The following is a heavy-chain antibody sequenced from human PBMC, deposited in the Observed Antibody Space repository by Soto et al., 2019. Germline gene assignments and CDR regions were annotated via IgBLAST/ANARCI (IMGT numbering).Heavy chain of an antibody. CDR2: IYYSGST. CDR3: ARSRPGLHTYYYDSSGYLNWFDP. Sequence: NPSETLSLTCTVSGGSISSGGYYWSWIRQHPGKGLEWIGYIYYSGSTYYNPSLKSRVTISVDTSKNQFSLKLSSVTAADTAVYYCARSRPGLHTYYYDSSGYLNWFDPWGQGTLVTVSS. D-gene: IGHD3-22*01. V-gene: IGHV4-31*03. CDR1: GGSISSGGYY. J-gene: IGHJ5*02.